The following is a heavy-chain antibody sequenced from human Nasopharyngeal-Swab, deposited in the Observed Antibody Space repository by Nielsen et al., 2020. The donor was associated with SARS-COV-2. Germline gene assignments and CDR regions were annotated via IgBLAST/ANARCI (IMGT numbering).Heavy chain of an antibody. J-gene: IGHJ4*02. CDR1: GYTLTGYY. D-gene: IGHD3-22*01. Sequence: ASVKVSCKASGYTLTGYYMHWVRQAPAQGLEWMGWMNPHNGGTNYEQKFQGRVTVTRDTTINTAYMELSRLRSDDTAVYYCARGLSFYTDTSAYFNFDSWGQGTLVTVSS. CDR3: ARGLSFYTDTSAYFNFDS. V-gene: IGHV1-2*02. CDR2: MNPHNGGT.